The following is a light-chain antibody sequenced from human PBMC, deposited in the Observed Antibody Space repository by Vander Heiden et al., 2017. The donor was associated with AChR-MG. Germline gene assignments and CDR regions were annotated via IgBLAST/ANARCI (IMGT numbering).Light chain of an antibody. J-gene: IGLJ3*02. CDR1: SGHSSYA. CDR2: RNSDGSH. CDR3: QTWGTGIHWV. V-gene: IGLV4-69*01. Sequence: QLVLTQSPSASASLGASVKLTCTLSSGHSSYAIAWHQQQPEKGPRDLMKRNSDGSHSKGDGIPDRFSGSSSGAERHLTISSLQSEDEADYYCQTWGTGIHWVFGGGTKLTVL.